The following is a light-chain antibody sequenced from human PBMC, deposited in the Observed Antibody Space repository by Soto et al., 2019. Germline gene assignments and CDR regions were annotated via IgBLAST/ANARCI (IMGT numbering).Light chain of an antibody. Sequence: DIPMTQSPSTLSASVGDRVTITCRASQDISKWLAWYQQKPGKAPKLLIYHASSLQSGVPSRFSGSGSGTEFTLTISSLQPDDFSAYYCQHYSGYPLTFGGGTKVEIK. CDR1: QDISKW. CDR3: QHYSGYPLT. J-gene: IGKJ4*01. CDR2: HAS. V-gene: IGKV1-5*01.